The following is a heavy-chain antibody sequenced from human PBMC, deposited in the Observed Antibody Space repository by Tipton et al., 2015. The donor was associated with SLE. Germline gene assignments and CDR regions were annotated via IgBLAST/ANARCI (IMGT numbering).Heavy chain of an antibody. CDR2: TYRGGTS. CDR3: ARDRVVGAEGGGYYLDY. D-gene: IGHD1-26*01. CDR1: GFSFSSHA. J-gene: IGHJ4*02. V-gene: IGHV3-23*03. Sequence: SLRLSCAASGFSFSSHAISWVRQAPGKGLEWVSVTYRGGTSYYVGSVRGRFTSSRDDSKNTLFLQMDSLTAEDTAVYYCARDRVVGAEGGGYYLDYWGQGTLVTVPS.